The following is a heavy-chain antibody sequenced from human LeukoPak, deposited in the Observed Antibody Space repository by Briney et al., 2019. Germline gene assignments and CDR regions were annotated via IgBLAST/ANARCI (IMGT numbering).Heavy chain of an antibody. D-gene: IGHD3-22*01. CDR3: ARDRDSSGYYSDY. CDR2: ISSSSSYI. J-gene: IGHJ4*02. Sequence: GGSLRLSCAASGFTFSSYSMIWVRQAPGKGLEWVSSISSSSSYIYYADSVKSRFTISRDNAKNSLYLQMNSLRAEDTAVYYCARDRDSSGYYSDYWGQGTLVTVSS. V-gene: IGHV3-21*01. CDR1: GFTFSSYS.